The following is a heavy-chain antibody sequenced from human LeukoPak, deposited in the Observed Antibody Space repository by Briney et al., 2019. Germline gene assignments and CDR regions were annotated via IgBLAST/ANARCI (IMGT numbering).Heavy chain of an antibody. CDR3: ARDPSLTYGDYFFDY. D-gene: IGHD4-17*01. CDR2: INPNSGGT. J-gene: IGHJ4*02. Sequence: ASVKVSCKASGYTFTRYYMHWVRQAPGQGLEWMGWINPNSGGTNYAQKFQGRVTMTRDTSISTAYMELSRLRSDDTAVYYCARDPSLTYGDYFFDYWGQGTLVTVSS. V-gene: IGHV1-2*02. CDR1: GYTFTRYY.